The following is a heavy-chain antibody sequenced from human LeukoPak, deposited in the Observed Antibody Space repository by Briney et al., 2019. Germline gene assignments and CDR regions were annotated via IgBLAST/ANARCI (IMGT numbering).Heavy chain of an antibody. CDR3: ARERFGSGWYLDY. J-gene: IGHJ4*02. CDR1: GYSISSGYY. D-gene: IGHD6-19*01. V-gene: IGHV4-38-2*02. Sequence: SETLSLTCTVSGYSISSGYYWGWIRQPPGKGLEWIGSIYHSGSPYYNPSLKSRVTISVDTSKNRFSLKLSSVTAADTAVYYCARERFGSGWYLDYWGQGTLVTVAS. CDR2: IYHSGSP.